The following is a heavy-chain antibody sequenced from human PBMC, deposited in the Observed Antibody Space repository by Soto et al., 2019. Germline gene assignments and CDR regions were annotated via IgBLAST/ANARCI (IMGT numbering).Heavy chain of an antibody. J-gene: IGHJ6*02. CDR1: GGYISSYY. V-gene: IGHV4-59*01. CDR3: AREQGIFLGKDGRALYYYGMDV. Sequence: SEPMSLTCTVWGGYISSYYWSWIRKHTGKGLEWIGYIYYSASTNYNPSLKSRVTISVDTSKNQFSLKLSSVTAADTAVYYCAREQGIFLGKDGRALYYYGMDVWGQGTTVTVSS. D-gene: IGHD3-3*01. CDR2: IYYSAST.